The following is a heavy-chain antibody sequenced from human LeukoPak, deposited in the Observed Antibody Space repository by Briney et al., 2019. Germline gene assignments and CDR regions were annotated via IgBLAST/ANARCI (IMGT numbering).Heavy chain of an antibody. D-gene: IGHD3-10*01. J-gene: IGHJ4*02. V-gene: IGHV3-23*01. CDR1: GLNLNTYW. CDR3: AKEELWFGELNNYFDY. CDR2: ISGSGGST. Sequence: GGSLRLSCAASGLNLNTYWMSWVRQAPGKGLEWVSAISGSGGSTYYADSVKGRFTISRDNSKNTLYLQMNSLRAEDTAVYYCAKEELWFGELNNYFDYWGQGTLVTVSS.